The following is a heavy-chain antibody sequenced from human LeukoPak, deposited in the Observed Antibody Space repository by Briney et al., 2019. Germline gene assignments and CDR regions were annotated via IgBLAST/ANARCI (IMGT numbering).Heavy chain of an antibody. J-gene: IGHJ4*02. V-gene: IGHV1-46*01. Sequence: GASVKVSCKAFGYTFTGYWMHWVRQAPGQGPEWMGVISPSGGSTIYAQKFKGRVTLTRDMSTSTDYLELSSLRSEDTAVYYCARAPHFFDTSGSRYYFDYWGQGALVTVSS. CDR2: ISPSGGST. CDR1: GYTFTGYW. CDR3: ARAPHFFDTSGSRYYFDY. D-gene: IGHD3-22*01.